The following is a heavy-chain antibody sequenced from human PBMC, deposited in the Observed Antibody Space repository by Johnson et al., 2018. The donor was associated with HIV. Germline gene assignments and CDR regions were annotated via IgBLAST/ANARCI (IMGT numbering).Heavy chain of an antibody. Sequence: QVLLVESGGGVVRPGGSLRLSCAASGFTFSSYGMHWVRQAPGKGLEWVAVIWYDGSNKYYADSVKGRFTISRDNSKNTLYLQMNSLRAEDTAVYYCARESELLSSSDAFDIWGQGTMVTVSS. V-gene: IGHV3-33*01. CDR2: IWYDGSNK. J-gene: IGHJ3*02. D-gene: IGHD6-6*01. CDR1: GFTFSSYG. CDR3: ARESELLSSSDAFDI.